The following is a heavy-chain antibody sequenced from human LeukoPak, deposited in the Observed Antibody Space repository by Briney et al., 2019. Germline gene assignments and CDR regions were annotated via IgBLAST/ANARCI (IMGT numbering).Heavy chain of an antibody. CDR3: ARDLDGDYVYAFDI. V-gene: IGHV1-69*01. Sequence: SVRVSCKASGGTFSSFAISWVRQAPGQGLEWMGGIIPIFGTANYAQKFQGRVTITADESTSTAYMELSSLRSEDTAVYYCARDLDGDYVYAFDIWGQGTMVTVS. CDR1: GGTFSSFA. CDR2: IIPIFGTA. D-gene: IGHD4-17*01. J-gene: IGHJ3*02.